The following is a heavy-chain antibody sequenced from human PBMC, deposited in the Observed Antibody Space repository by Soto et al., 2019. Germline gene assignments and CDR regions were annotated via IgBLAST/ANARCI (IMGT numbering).Heavy chain of an antibody. D-gene: IGHD2-2*02. Sequence: GGSLRLSCAASGFTFSSYAMSWVRQAPGKGLEWVSAISGSGGSTYYADSVKGRFTISRDNSKNTLYLQMNSLRAEDTAVYYCAKDRYKGFVVVPAAIPIRELDPRGQGTLVTVSS. CDR2: ISGSGGST. V-gene: IGHV3-23*01. CDR1: GFTFSSYA. CDR3: AKDRYKGFVVVPAAIPIRELDP. J-gene: IGHJ5*02.